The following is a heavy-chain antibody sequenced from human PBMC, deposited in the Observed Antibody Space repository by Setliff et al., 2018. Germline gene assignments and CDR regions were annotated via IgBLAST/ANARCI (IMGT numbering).Heavy chain of an antibody. CDR3: ARSLGSGSYYNSRPFYADY. CDR2: IDPSGNT. D-gene: IGHD3-10*01. CDR1: GGSISSGSNY. J-gene: IGHJ4*02. Sequence: PSETLSLTCTVSGGSISSGSNYWSWIRQPAGRGLEWIGHIDPSGNTNYHPSLKSRVTISGDTSKNQFSLKLTSVTAADTAVYFCARSLGSGSYYNSRPFYADYWGQGTLVTVSS. V-gene: IGHV4-61*09.